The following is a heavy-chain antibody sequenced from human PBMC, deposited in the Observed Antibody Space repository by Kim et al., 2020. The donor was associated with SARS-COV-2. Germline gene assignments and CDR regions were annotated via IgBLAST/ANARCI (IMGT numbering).Heavy chain of an antibody. CDR2: IYYSGST. D-gene: IGHD1-1*01. J-gene: IGHJ3*02. CDR1: GGSISSYY. Sequence: SETLSLTCTVSGGSISSYYWSWIRQPPGKGLEWIGYIYYSGSTNYNPSLKSRVTISVDTSKNQFSLKLSSVTAADTAVYYCARSLRDWNDGAFDIWGQGTMVTVSS. V-gene: IGHV4-59*13. CDR3: ARSLRDWNDGAFDI.